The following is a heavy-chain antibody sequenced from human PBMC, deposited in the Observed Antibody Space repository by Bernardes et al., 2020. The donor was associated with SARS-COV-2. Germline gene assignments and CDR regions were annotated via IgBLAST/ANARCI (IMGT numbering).Heavy chain of an antibody. D-gene: IGHD4-17*01. V-gene: IGHV2-5*02. CDR3: AQSPEEYGGNLKAFDV. Sequence: SGPTLLKPTQTLTLTCTFSGFSLTSRGMGVGWIRQPPGKALECLAFIYWDDDKYYSPSLKSRLTITKDTSKNQVVLTMTKVDPMDTATYFCAQSPEEYGGNLKAFDVWGQGTTVTVSS. CDR1: GFSLTSRGMG. J-gene: IGHJ3*01. CDR2: IYWDDDK.